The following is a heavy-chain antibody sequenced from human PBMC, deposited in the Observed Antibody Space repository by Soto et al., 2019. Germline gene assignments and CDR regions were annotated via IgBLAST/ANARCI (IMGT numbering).Heavy chain of an antibody. V-gene: IGHV1-18*01. CDR2: INTYNGMT. J-gene: IGHJ4*02. CDR1: GYTFINYH. D-gene: IGHD5-12*01. CDR3: AKSPRGEMATD. Sequence: QVQLVQSGGEVKKPGASVTVSCKASGYTFINYHITWVRPAPGQGLEWMAWINTYNGMTDYAQRFQGRVTMTRDTSTSTAYMELRNLGSDDTAVYFCAKSPRGEMATDLGQGTLVTVSS.